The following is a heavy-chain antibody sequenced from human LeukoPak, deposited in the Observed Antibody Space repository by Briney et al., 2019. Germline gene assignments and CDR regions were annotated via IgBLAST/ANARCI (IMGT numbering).Heavy chain of an antibody. D-gene: IGHD6-6*01. J-gene: IGHJ4*02. CDR2: IYTSGST. V-gene: IGHV4-61*02. CDR3: ARNGEYSTSRYFDY. CDR1: GGSISSGSYY. Sequence: SETLSLTCTASGGSISSGSYYWSWIRPPPGKELEWIGRIYTSGSTSYIPSLKSRVTISIDTSKNQFSLKLSSVTAADTAVYYCARNGEYSTSRYFDYWGQGTLVIVSS.